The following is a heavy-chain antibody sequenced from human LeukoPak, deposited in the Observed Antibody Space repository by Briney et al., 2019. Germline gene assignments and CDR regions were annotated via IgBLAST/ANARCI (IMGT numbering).Heavy chain of an antibody. D-gene: IGHD5-18*01. CDR1: GGSFSGYY. CDR2: INHSGST. Sequence: PLETLSLTCAVYGGSFSGYYWSWIRQPPGKGLEWIGEINHSGSTNYNPSLKSRVTISVDTSKNQFSLKLSSVTAADTAVYYCARGGWIQLWLIDYWGQGTLVTVSS. CDR3: ARGGWIQLWLIDY. V-gene: IGHV4-34*01. J-gene: IGHJ4*02.